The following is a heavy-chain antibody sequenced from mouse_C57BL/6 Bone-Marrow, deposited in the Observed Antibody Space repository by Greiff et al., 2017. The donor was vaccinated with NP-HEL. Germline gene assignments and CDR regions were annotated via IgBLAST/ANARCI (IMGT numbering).Heavy chain of an antibody. D-gene: IGHD2-4*01. Sequence: QVQLKQSGPELVKPGASVKISCKASGYTFTDYYINWVKQRPGQGLEWIGWIFPGSGSTYYNEKFKGKATLTVDKSSSTAYMLLSSLTSEDSAVYFCARSFYYDYDKWYFDVWGTGTTVTVSS. V-gene: IGHV1-75*01. J-gene: IGHJ1*03. CDR3: ARSFYYDYDKWYFDV. CDR2: IFPGSGST. CDR1: GYTFTDYY.